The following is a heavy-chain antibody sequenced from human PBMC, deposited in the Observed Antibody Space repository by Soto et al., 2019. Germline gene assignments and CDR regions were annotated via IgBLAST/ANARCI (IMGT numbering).Heavy chain of an antibody. Sequence: SETLSLTCAVYGGSFSGYYWSWIRQPPGKGLEWIGEINHSGSTNYNPSLKSRVTVSVDTSKNQFSLKLSSVTAADTAVYYCARKIGSGWYFDYWGQGTLVTVSS. V-gene: IGHV4-34*01. J-gene: IGHJ4*02. CDR1: GGSFSGYY. D-gene: IGHD6-19*01. CDR2: INHSGST. CDR3: ARKIGSGWYFDY.